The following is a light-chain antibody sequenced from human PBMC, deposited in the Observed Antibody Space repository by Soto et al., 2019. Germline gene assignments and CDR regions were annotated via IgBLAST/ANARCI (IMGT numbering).Light chain of an antibody. J-gene: IGKJ5*01. V-gene: IGKV2-28*01. CDR3: MQGLQTPPT. CDR2: LGS. CDR1: WSLLRSYGYNY. Sequence: DIVMTQCPLSLHVTXGEPASICCRSSWSLLRSYGYNYLGWYLQKRGXSPQLXXSLGSNRSYGGPDRFSGSGSVTDFTRKISRVEAEDVGVYYGMQGLQTPPTFGQGTRLEIK.